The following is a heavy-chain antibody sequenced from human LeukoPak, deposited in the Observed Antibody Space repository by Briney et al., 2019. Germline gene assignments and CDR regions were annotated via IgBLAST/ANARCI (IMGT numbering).Heavy chain of an antibody. D-gene: IGHD6-19*01. J-gene: IGHJ4*02. Sequence: WGSLRLSCAASGFTFSSYAMSWVRQAPGKGPEWVSAISGSGGSTYYADSVKGRFTISRDNSKNTLYLQVNSLRAEDTAVYYCAKGYSSGWSGFSAFDYWGQGTLVTVSS. CDR3: AKGYSSGWSGFSAFDY. V-gene: IGHV3-23*01. CDR2: ISGSGGST. CDR1: GFTFSSYA.